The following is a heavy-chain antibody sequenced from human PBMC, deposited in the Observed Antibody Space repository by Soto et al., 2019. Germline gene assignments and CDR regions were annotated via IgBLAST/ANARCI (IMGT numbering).Heavy chain of an antibody. J-gene: IGHJ4*02. CDR1: GFTFSNYA. CDR2: ISGSGGST. Sequence: EVQLLESGGGLVQPGGSLRLSCAASGFTFSNYAVTWVRQAPGKGLEWVSTISGSGGSTYYADSVKGRFTISRDNSKNTLYLPMNSLRVEDTAVYYCAKDQGSSWYEIDYWGQGTLVNVSS. CDR3: AKDQGSSWYEIDY. D-gene: IGHD6-13*01. V-gene: IGHV3-23*01.